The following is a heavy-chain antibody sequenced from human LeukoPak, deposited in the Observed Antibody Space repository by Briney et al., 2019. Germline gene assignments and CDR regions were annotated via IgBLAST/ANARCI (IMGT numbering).Heavy chain of an antibody. Sequence: PSETLSLTCTVSGGSISSSSYYWGWIRQPPGKGLEWIGSIYYSGSTYYNPSLKSRVTISVDTSKNQFSVKLSSVTAADTAVYYCARGGDGGNWGYYYYMDVWGKGTTVTVSS. CDR3: ARGGDGGNWGYYYYMDV. D-gene: IGHD4-23*01. V-gene: IGHV4-39*07. CDR2: IYYSGST. J-gene: IGHJ6*03. CDR1: GGSISSSSYY.